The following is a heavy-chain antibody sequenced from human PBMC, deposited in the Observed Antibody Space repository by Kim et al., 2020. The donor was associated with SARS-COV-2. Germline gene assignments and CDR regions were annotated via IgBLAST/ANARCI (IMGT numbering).Heavy chain of an antibody. CDR1: GFTFSSYS. J-gene: IGHJ4*01. CDR3: ARLGGITIFGEGAFDY. V-gene: IGHV3-48*04. CDR2: ISSSSSTI. D-gene: IGHD3-3*01. Sequence: GYLRLSCAASGFTFSSYSMNWVRQAPGKGLEWVSYISSSSSTIYYADSVKGRFTISRDNAKNSLYLQMNSLRAEDTAVYYCARLGGITIFGEGAFDYWG.